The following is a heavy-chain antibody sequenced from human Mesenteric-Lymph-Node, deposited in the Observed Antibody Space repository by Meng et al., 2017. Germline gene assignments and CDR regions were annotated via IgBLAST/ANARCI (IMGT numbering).Heavy chain of an antibody. CDR1: GFTFSSYE. J-gene: IGHJ3*02. V-gene: IGHV3-48*03. CDR2: ISSSGSTI. Sequence: GESLKISCAASGFTFSSYEMNWVRQAPGKGLEWVSYISSSGSTIYYADSVKGRFTISRDNAKNSLYLQMNSLRAEDTAVYYCARDSPKWGAPPRAFDIWGQGTMVTVSS. D-gene: IGHD7-27*01. CDR3: ARDSPKWGAPPRAFDI.